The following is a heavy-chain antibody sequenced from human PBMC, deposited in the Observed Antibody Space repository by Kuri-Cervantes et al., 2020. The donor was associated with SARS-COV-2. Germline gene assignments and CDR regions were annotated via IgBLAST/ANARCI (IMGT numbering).Heavy chain of an antibody. J-gene: IGHJ4*02. Sequence: GESLKIPCAASGFTFSSYAMHWVRQAPGKGLEWVAVISYDGSNKYYADSVKGRFTISRDNSKNTLYLQMNSLRAEDTAVYYCARDPDDILTGPSDYWGQGTLVTVSS. V-gene: IGHV3-30*04. D-gene: IGHD3-9*01. CDR1: GFTFSSYA. CDR3: ARDPDDILTGPSDY. CDR2: ISYDGSNK.